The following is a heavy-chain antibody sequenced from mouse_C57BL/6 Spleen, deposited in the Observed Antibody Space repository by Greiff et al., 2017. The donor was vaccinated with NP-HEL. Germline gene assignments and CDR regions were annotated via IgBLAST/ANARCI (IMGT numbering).Heavy chain of an antibody. V-gene: IGHV7-3*01. D-gene: IGHD2-2*01. CDR1: GFTFTDYY. Sequence: EVQGVESGGGLVQPGGSLSLSCAASGFTFTDYYMSWVRQPPGKALEWLGFIRNKTNGYTTEYSASVKGRFTISRDNSQSILYLQMNALRTEDSATYYCARLYGYGFDYWGQGTTLTVSS. CDR2: IRNKTNGYTT. J-gene: IGHJ2*01. CDR3: ARLYGYGFDY.